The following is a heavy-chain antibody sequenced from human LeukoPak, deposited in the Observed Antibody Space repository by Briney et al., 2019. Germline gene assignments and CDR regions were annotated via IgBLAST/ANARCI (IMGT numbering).Heavy chain of an antibody. CDR3: ARDGYGDFVTPHGY. D-gene: IGHD4-17*01. J-gene: IGHJ4*02. Sequence: PGGSLRLSCAASGFTFSSYGMHWDRQAPGKGLEWVAVIWYDGSNKYYADSVKGRFTISRDNSKNTLYLQMNSLRAEDTAVYYCARDGYGDFVTPHGYWGQGTLVTVSS. CDR2: IWYDGSNK. CDR1: GFTFSSYG. V-gene: IGHV3-33*01.